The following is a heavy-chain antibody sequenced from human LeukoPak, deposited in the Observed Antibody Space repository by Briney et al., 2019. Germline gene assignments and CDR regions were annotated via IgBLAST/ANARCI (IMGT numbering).Heavy chain of an antibody. J-gene: IGHJ4*02. CDR2: INPNSGGT. Sequence: ASVKVSCKASGYTLTGYYIHWVRQAPGQGLEWMGWINPNSGGTNYAQKFQGRVTMTRDTSTTYMELSRLTSDDTAVYYCARAYSGYEAFDYWGQGALVTVSS. V-gene: IGHV1-2*02. D-gene: IGHD5-12*01. CDR1: GYTLTGYY. CDR3: ARAYSGYEAFDY.